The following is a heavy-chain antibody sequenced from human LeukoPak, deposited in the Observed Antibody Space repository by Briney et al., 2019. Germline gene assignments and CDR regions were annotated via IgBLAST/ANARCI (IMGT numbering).Heavy chain of an antibody. D-gene: IGHD5-12*01. CDR1: GASTSHFY. CDR2: MHNSGSS. J-gene: IGHJ3*02. Sequence: KASETLSLTCTVSGASTSHFYWNWIRQPPGKGLEWIGYMHNSGSSKHNPSLKSRLTISIDTSKNQFSLQLDSVTAADTAIYYCARSAEWLRNAFDIWGEGTMVSVSS. V-gene: IGHV4-59*01. CDR3: ARSAEWLRNAFDI.